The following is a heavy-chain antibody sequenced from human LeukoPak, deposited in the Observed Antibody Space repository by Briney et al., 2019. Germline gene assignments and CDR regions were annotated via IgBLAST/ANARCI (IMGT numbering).Heavy chain of an antibody. Sequence: GGSLRLSCTASGFTFGDYAMSWFRQAPGKGLEWVGFIRSKAYGGTTEYAASVKGRFTISRDDSKSIAYLQMNSLKTEDTAVYYCTTDPVYWRPDAFDIWGQGTMVTVSS. CDR2: IRSKAYGGTT. V-gene: IGHV3-49*03. CDR3: TTDPVYWRPDAFDI. CDR1: GFTFGDYA. J-gene: IGHJ3*02. D-gene: IGHD2-8*01.